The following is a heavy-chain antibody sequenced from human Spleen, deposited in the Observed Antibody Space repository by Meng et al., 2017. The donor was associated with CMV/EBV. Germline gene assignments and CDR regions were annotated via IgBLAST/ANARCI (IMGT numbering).Heavy chain of an antibody. CDR3: ARGRWVRYYFDY. D-gene: IGHD4-23*01. Sequence: QVQLQQWGAGLLKPSEXLSLTCAVYGGSFSGYYWSWIRQPPGKGLEWIGEINHSGSTNYNPSLKSRVTISVDTSKNQFSLKLSSVTAADTAVYYCARGRWVRYYFDYWGQGTLVTVSS. V-gene: IGHV4-34*01. CDR1: GGSFSGYY. J-gene: IGHJ4*02. CDR2: INHSGST.